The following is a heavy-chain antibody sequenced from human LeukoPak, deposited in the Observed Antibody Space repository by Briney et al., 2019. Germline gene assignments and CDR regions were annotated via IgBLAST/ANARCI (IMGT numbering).Heavy chain of an antibody. J-gene: IGHJ3*02. CDR3: ARGGDAFDI. CDR2: ITGGGTTI. CDR1: GFTFRSYN. V-gene: IGHV3-48*01. Sequence: GGSLRLSCAASGFTFRSYNMNWVRQAPGKGLEWVSYITGGGTTIYYADSVKGRFTISRDNAKNSLYLQMNSLRAEDTAVYYCARGGDAFDIWGQGTMVTVSS.